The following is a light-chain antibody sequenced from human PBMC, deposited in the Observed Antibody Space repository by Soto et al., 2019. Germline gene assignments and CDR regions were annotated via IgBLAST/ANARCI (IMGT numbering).Light chain of an antibody. J-gene: IGLJ1*01. CDR3: CSFTSSNTHV. V-gene: IGLV2-23*02. CDR2: EVN. Sequence: QSVLTQPASVSGSHGQSITISCTGTSSDFGNYNLVSWYQQHPGKVPKLIPFEVNKRPSGVSGRFSGSKSGNTASLTISGLQAEDEADYYCCSFTSSNTHVFGTGTKVTVL. CDR1: SSDFGNYNL.